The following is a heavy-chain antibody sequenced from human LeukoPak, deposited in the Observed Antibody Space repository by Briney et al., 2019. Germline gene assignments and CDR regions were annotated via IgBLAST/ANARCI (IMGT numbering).Heavy chain of an antibody. CDR2: ISGSGGST. CDR1: GFTFSSYA. CDR3: AKDIRKAVAGSIFDY. D-gene: IGHD6-19*01. Sequence: GSLRLSCAASGFTFSSYAMSWVRQAPGKGLEWVSAISGSGGSTYYADSVKGRFTISRDNSKNTLYLQMNSLRAEDMAVYYCAKDIRKAVAGSIFDYWGQGTLVTVSS. J-gene: IGHJ4*02. V-gene: IGHV3-23*01.